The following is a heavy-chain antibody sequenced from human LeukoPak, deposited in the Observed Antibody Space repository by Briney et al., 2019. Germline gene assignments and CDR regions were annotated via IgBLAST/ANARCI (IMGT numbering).Heavy chain of an antibody. CDR1: EFTFSSYG. CDR3: ARFDTGLDY. D-gene: IGHD2-8*02. V-gene: IGHV3-33*01. J-gene: IGHJ4*02. CDR2: IWYDGSNK. Sequence: PGRSLRLSCAAPEFTFSSYGMHWVRQAPGKGLEWVAVIWYDGSNKYYADSVKGRFTISRDNSKNTLYLQMNSLRAEDTAVYYCARFDTGLDYWGQGTLVTVSS.